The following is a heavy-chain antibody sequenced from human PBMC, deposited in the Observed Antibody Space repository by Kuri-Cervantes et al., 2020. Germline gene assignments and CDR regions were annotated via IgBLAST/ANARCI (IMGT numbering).Heavy chain of an antibody. V-gene: IGHV1-69*05. J-gene: IGHJ6*03. D-gene: IGHD3-3*01. CDR3: ARRTYYNFWSGYSSRNYYYYYMDV. Sequence: SVKVSCKASGGTFSSYAINWVRQAPGQGLEWMGGIIPYFGIANNAQNFQGRVTITTDESTSTAYMELSSLRSEDTAVYYCARRTYYNFWSGYSSRNYYYYYMDVWGKGTTVTVSS. CDR1: GGTFSSYA. CDR2: IIPYFGIA.